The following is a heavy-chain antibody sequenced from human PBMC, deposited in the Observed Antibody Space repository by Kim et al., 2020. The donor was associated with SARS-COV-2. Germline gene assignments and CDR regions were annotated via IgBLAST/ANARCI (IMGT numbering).Heavy chain of an antibody. Sequence: SETLSLTCTVSGGSISSYYWSWIRQPPGKGLEWIGYIYYSGSTNYNPSLKSRVTISVDTSKNQFSLKLSSVTAADTAVYYCARSPASRLSIPMIVVVTPDAFDIWGQGTMVTVSS. CDR3: ARSPASRLSIPMIVVVTPDAFDI. CDR2: IYYSGST. CDR1: GGSISSYY. V-gene: IGHV4-59*08. D-gene: IGHD3-22*01. J-gene: IGHJ3*02.